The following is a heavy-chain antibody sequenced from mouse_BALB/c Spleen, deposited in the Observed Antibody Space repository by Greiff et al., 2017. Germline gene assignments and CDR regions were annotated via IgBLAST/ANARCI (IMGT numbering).Heavy chain of an antibody. V-gene: IGHV2-9*02. CDR2: IWAGGST. D-gene: IGHD1-1*01. J-gene: IGHJ3*01. CDR3: ARGGSSQAWFAY. Sequence: VKLQESGPGLVAPSQSLSITCTVSGFSLTSYGVHWVRQPPGKGLEWLGVIWAGGSTNYNSALMSRLSISKDNSKSQVFLKMNSLQTDDTAMYYCARGGSSQAWFAYWGQGTLVTVSA. CDR1: GFSLTSYG.